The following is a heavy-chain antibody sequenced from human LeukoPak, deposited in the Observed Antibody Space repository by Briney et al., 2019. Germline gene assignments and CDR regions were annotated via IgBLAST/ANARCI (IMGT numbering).Heavy chain of an antibody. J-gene: IGHJ3*02. Sequence: ASVKVSCKASGYTFTSYYMHWVRQAPGQGLEWMGIINPSGGSTSSAQKFQGRVTMTRDMSTSTVYMDLSSLRSEDTAVYYYEGDAFDIWGQGTMVTVSS. CDR3: EGDAFDI. CDR1: GYTFTSYY. CDR2: INPSGGST. V-gene: IGHV1-46*01.